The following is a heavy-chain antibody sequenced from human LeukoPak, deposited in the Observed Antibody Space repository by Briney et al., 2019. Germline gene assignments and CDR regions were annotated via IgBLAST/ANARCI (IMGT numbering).Heavy chain of an antibody. D-gene: IGHD2-2*01. CDR1: GYTFSTYW. J-gene: IGHJ4*02. Sequence: GESLKISCKASGYTFSTYWIGWVRQMPGKGLEWMGVICPSYSETTYSPSFQGQVTISADKSTTTASLQWSSLKASDTAMYYCAREVGSSSLYFDYWGQGTLVTVPS. V-gene: IGHV5-51*01. CDR2: ICPSYSET. CDR3: AREVGSSSLYFDY.